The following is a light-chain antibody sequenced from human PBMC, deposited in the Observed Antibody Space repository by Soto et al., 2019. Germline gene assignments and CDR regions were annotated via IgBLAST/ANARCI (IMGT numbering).Light chain of an antibody. Sequence: HSVLTQPPSISGAPGQRVTISCTGSSSNIGATYDVHWYQQLPGAAPKLLIYGHKNRPSGVPDRFSGSKSGTSASLTITGLQAEDEADYYCQSYDSSLSGSYVFGTGTKVTVL. J-gene: IGLJ1*01. CDR1: SSNIGATYD. CDR2: GHK. CDR3: QSYDSSLSGSYV. V-gene: IGLV1-40*01.